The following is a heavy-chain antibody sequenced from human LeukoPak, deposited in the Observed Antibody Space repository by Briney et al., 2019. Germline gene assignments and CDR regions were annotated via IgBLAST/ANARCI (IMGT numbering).Heavy chain of an antibody. V-gene: IGHV3-30*02. CDR3: AKDIAATLDY. Sequence: GGSLRLSCAASGFTFSSYGMHWVRQAPGKGLEWVAFIRYDGGNKYYADSVKGRFTISRDNSKNTLYLQMNRLRAEDTAVYVCAKDIAATLDYWGEGTLVTVSS. D-gene: IGHD6-25*01. J-gene: IGHJ4*02. CDR1: GFTFSSYG. CDR2: IRYDGGNK.